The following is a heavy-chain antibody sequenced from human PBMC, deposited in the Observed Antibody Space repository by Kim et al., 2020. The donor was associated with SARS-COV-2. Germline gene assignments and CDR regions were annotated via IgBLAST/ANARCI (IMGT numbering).Heavy chain of an antibody. V-gene: IGHV3-11*05. D-gene: IGHD3-10*01. CDR2: ISSSSSYT. Sequence: GGSLRLSCAASGFTFSDYYMSWIRQAPGKGLEWVSYISSSSSYTNYADSVKGRFTISRDNAKNSLYLQMNSLRAEDTAVYYCARVGLYYYGSGRWGYYFDYWGQGTLVTVSS. CDR1: GFTFSDYY. CDR3: ARVGLYYYGSGRWGYYFDY. J-gene: IGHJ4*02.